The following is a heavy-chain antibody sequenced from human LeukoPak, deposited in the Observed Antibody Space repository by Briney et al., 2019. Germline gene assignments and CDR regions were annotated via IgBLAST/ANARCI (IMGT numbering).Heavy chain of an antibody. CDR3: ANGGGEYSSSWYGDYFDY. J-gene: IGHJ4*02. CDR2: IRYDGSNK. D-gene: IGHD6-13*01. V-gene: IGHV3-30*02. Sequence: PGGSLRLSCAASGFTFSSYGMHWVRQAPGKGLEWVAFIRYDGSNKYYADSVKGRFTISRDNSKNTLYLQMNSLRAEDTAVYYCANGGGEYSSSWYGDYFDYWGQGTLVTASS. CDR1: GFTFSSYG.